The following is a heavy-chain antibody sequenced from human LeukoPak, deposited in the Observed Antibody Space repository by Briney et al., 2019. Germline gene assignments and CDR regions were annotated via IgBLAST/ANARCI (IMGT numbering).Heavy chain of an antibody. Sequence: SVKVSCKASGRTFSSYAISWVRPAPGQGLEWMGRIIPIFGTANYAQKFQGRVTITADKSTSTAYMELSSLRSEDTAVYYCARDNGPWRGGSYARGFDPWSQGSLVTVSS. CDR3: ARDNGPWRGGSYARGFDP. CDR1: GRTFSSYA. D-gene: IGHD1-26*01. J-gene: IGHJ5*02. V-gene: IGHV1-69*06. CDR2: IIPIFGTA.